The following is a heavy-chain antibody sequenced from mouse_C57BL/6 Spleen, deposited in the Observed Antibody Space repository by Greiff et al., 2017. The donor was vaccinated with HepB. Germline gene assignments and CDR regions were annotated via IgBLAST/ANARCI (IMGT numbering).Heavy chain of an antibody. CDR2: INPNNGGT. J-gene: IGHJ4*01. Sequence: EVKLMESGPELVKPGASVKMSCKASGYTFTDYNMHWVKQSHGKSLEWIGYINPNNGGTSYNQKFKGKATLTVNKSSSTAYMELRSLTSEDSAVYYCARNPYYDYDGDYYAMDYWGQGTSVTVSS. D-gene: IGHD2-4*01. CDR1: GYTFTDYN. V-gene: IGHV1-22*01. CDR3: ARNPYYDYDGDYYAMDY.